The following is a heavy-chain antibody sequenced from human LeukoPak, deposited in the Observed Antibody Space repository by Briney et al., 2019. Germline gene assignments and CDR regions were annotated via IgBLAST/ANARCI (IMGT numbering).Heavy chain of an antibody. CDR2: IKPNSGGT. J-gene: IGHJ4*02. V-gene: IGHV1-2*02. CDR1: GYTFTGYY. Sequence: ASVRVSCKASGYTFTGYYMHWVGQARGQGMDWMGWIKPNSGGTNYAQKFQGRVTMTRDTSISTAYMELSRLRSDDTAVYYCAREGYDSSGYYYVLYYFDYWGQGTLVTVSS. D-gene: IGHD3-22*01. CDR3: AREGYDSSGYYYVLYYFDY.